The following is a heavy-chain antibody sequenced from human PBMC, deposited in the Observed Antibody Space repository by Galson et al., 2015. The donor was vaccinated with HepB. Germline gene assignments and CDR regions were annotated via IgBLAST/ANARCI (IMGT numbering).Heavy chain of an antibody. CDR3: AREYGSGEYGLDV. CDR1: GFTFSSYA. CDR2: IRGSGGST. V-gene: IGHV3-23*01. D-gene: IGHD3-10*01. Sequence: SLRLSCAASGFTFSSYAMNWVRQAPGKGLEWVSVIRGSGGSTYYADSVKGRFTISRDNSKSTVYLQMNSLRAEDTAVYYCAREYGSGEYGLDVWGQGTAVTVFS. J-gene: IGHJ6*02.